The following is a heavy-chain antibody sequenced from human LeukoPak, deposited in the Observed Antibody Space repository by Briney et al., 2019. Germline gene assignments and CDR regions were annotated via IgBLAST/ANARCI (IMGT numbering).Heavy chain of an antibody. J-gene: IGHJ4*02. CDR2: IRYDGSNK. Sequence: QPGGSLRLSCAASGFTFSSYGMHWVRQAPGKGLEWVAFIRYDGSNKYYADSAKGRFTISRDNSKNTLYLQMNSLRAEDTAVYYCARDTRFGELLPDYWGQGTLVTVSS. D-gene: IGHD3-10*01. V-gene: IGHV3-30*02. CDR1: GFTFSSYG. CDR3: ARDTRFGELLPDY.